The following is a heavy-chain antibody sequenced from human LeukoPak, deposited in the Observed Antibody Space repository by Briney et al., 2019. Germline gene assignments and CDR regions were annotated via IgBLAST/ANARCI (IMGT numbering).Heavy chain of an antibody. J-gene: IGHJ4*01. CDR3: ARTKSYGLSFDY. Sequence: GGSLRLSCAASGFTFSSHSMNWVRQAPGKGLEWVSSISSSSSYIYYADSVKGRFTISRDNAKNSLYLQMNSLRAEDTAVYYCARTKSYGLSFDYWGQGTLVTVSS. V-gene: IGHV3-21*01. CDR1: GFTFSSHS. CDR2: ISSSSSYI. D-gene: IGHD3-10*01.